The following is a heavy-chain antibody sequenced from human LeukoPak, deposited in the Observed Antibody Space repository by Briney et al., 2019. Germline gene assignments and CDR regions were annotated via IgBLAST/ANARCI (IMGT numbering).Heavy chain of an antibody. J-gene: IGHJ4*02. CDR3: AREADGYYDSSGYYYLDY. CDR2: IYSGGST. D-gene: IGHD3-22*01. Sequence: PGGSLRLSCAASGFTVSSNYMSWVRQAPGKGLEWVSVIYSGGSTYYADSVKGRFTISRDNSKNTLYLQMNSLRAEDTAVYYCAREADGYYDSSGYYYLDYWGQGTLVTVSS. CDR1: GFTVSSNY. V-gene: IGHV3-53*01.